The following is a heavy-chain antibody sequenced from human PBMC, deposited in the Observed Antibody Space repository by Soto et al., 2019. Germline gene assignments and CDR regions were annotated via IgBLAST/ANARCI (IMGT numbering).Heavy chain of an antibody. V-gene: IGHV3-23*01. D-gene: IGHD6-19*01. J-gene: IGHJ4*02. CDR3: AKVKSGWYHDY. Sequence: EVQLLESGGGLVQPGGSLRLSCAASGFTFSSYAMSWVRQAPGKGLEWVSAISGSGGSTYYADSVKGRFTISRDNSKNTLYLQINSLRAEDTAVDYGAKVKSGWYHDYWGQGTLVTVSS. CDR1: GFTFSSYA. CDR2: ISGSGGST.